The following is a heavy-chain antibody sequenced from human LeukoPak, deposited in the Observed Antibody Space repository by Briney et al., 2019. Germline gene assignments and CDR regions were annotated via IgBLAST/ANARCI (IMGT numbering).Heavy chain of an antibody. CDR1: GGTFSSYA. CDR2: IIPIFGTA. V-gene: IGHV1-69*13. J-gene: IGHJ4*02. CDR3: ARGRTPDVVVAATNFDY. D-gene: IGHD2-15*01. Sequence: GASVKVSCKASGGTFSSYAISWVRQAPGQGLEWMGGIIPIFGTANYAQKFQGRVTITADESTSTAYMELSSLRSEDTAVYYCARGRTPDVVVAATNFDYWGQGTLVTVSS.